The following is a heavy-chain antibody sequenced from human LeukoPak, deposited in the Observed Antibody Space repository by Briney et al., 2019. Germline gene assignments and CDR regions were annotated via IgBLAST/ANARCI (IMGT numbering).Heavy chain of an antibody. CDR3: ARASLLWFGELPLEYFQH. CDR1: GYTFTGYY. Sequence: GGSLRLSCAASGYTFTGYYMHWVRQAPGQGLEWMGWINPNSGGTNYAQKFQGRVTMTRDTSISTAYMELSRLRSDDTAVYYCARASLLWFGELPLEYFQHWGQGTLVTVSS. J-gene: IGHJ1*01. CDR2: INPNSGGT. D-gene: IGHD3-10*01. V-gene: IGHV1-2*02.